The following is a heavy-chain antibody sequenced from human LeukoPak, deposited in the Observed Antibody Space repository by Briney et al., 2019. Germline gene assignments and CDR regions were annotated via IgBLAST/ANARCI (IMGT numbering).Heavy chain of an antibody. V-gene: IGHV3-21*01. J-gene: IGHJ4*02. Sequence: GGSLRLSCAASGFTFSSYNMNWVRQAPGKGLEWVSSISSGSSYIYYADSMTGRFTISRDNAKNSLFLQMNSLRAGDTAMYYCARRASTERGHSYGLDYWGQGTLVTVSS. CDR3: ARRASTERGHSYGLDY. CDR1: GFTFSSYN. D-gene: IGHD5-18*01. CDR2: ISSGSSYI.